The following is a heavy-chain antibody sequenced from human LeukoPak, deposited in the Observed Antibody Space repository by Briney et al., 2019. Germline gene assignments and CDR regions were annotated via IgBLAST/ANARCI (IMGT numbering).Heavy chain of an antibody. CDR2: ISYSGST. V-gene: IGHV4-59*08. Sequence: SETLSLTCTVSGGSMSNYHWSWVRQTPGKGLEWIGYISYSGSTNHNPPLKSRVTISVDTSKNRFSLKLSSVTAADTAVYYCARRGRAAGKYGGYEYWYFDYWGQGTLVTVSS. CDR1: GGSMSNYH. J-gene: IGHJ4*02. CDR3: ARRGRAAGKYGGYEYWYFDY. D-gene: IGHD5-12*01.